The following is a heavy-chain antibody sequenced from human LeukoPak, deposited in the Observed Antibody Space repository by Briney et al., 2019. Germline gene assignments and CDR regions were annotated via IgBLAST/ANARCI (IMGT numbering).Heavy chain of an antibody. CDR3: ARDLGSDNSDNVDDY. CDR1: GYTFTKYG. D-gene: IGHD5-24*01. Sequence: ASVKVSCKASGYTFTKYGFSWVRQAPGQGLEWMGWVSGNNDKTSYAQKFQGRVTLTTDTSTSTVYMELRSLTSDDTAVYFCARDLGSDNSDNVDDYWGPGTLVTVSS. CDR2: VSGNNDKT. V-gene: IGHV1-18*01. J-gene: IGHJ4*02.